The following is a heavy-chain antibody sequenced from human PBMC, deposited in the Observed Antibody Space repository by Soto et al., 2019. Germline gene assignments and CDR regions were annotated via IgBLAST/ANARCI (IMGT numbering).Heavy chain of an antibody. D-gene: IGHD2-15*01. CDR3: TAVQFNVAVTRWYHATDN. CDR2: IRSRVHGGTT. V-gene: IGHV3-49*03. CDR1: GFTSVDYA. J-gene: IGHJ4*02. Sequence: EVQLVESGGGLVQPGQYLRLSCTGSGFTSVDYAMSWFRQAPGKGLEWVGFIRSRVHGGTTEYAGSVKGRFTISRDDSTSIAYLQMNSLKAEDTAVYYCTAVQFNVAVTRWYHATDNWGQGALVTVSS.